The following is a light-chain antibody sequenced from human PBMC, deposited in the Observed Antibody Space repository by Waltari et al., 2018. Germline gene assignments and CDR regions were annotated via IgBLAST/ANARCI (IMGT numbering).Light chain of an antibody. J-gene: IGKJ1*01. Sequence: DIQMTQSPSSLSASVGDRVTITCRASQSVRNFLNWYQQQPGKAPKLLIYATSSLETGVPSRFSGSGSGTDFSLSISSLQPEEFAIYFCQQGYMTPRTFGQGTKVEIK. CDR1: QSVRNF. V-gene: IGKV1-39*01. CDR3: QQGYMTPRT. CDR2: ATS.